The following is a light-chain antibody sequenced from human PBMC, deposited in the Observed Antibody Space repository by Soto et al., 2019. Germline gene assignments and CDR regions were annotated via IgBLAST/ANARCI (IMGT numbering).Light chain of an antibody. V-gene: IGLV2-14*03. CDR2: DVA. CDR3: VSYTSSTTYV. CDR1: SSDVGGSNF. J-gene: IGLJ1*01. Sequence: QPALTQPASVSYSPGQSITISCTGTSSDVGGSNFVSWYQQHPGKPPKLIIYDVANRPSGVSNRFSGSKSGSTASLIISRLQTEDEADYYCVSYTSSTTYVFGTGTKVTVL.